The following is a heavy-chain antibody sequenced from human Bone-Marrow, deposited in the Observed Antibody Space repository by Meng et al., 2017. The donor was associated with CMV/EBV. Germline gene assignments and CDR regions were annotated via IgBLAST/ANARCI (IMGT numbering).Heavy chain of an antibody. J-gene: IGHJ5*02. Sequence: FSSYAISWVRQAPGQGLECMGGIIPIFGTANYAQKFQGRVTITADESTSTAYMELSSLRSEDTAVYYCAREYCSSTSCYSPGITTFDPWGQGTLVTVSS. V-gene: IGHV1-69*01. CDR1: FSSYA. CDR2: IIPIFGTA. D-gene: IGHD2-2*01. CDR3: AREYCSSTSCYSPGITTFDP.